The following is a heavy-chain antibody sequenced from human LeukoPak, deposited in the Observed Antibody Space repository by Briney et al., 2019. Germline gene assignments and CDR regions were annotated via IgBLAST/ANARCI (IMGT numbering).Heavy chain of an antibody. D-gene: IGHD3-3*01. V-gene: IGHV3-23*01. CDR1: GFTFSSYS. CDR3: AKDEAYYDFWSSGRFYYYMDV. CDR2: LSGSGDTT. Sequence: GGSLRLSCAASGFTFSSYSMNWVRQAPGKGLEWVSALSGSGDTTYYADSVKGRFTISRDNSKNTLYLQMHSLRAEDTAVYYCAKDEAYYDFWSSGRFYYYMDVWGKGITVTVSS. J-gene: IGHJ6*03.